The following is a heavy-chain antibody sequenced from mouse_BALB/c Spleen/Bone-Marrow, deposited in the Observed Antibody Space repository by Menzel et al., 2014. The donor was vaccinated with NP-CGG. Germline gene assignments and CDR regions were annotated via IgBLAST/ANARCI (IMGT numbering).Heavy chain of an antibody. J-gene: IGHJ4*01. CDR1: GFSLTSYG. V-gene: IGHV2-9*02. D-gene: IGHD1-1*01. CDR2: IWAGGST. Sequence: VMLVESGPGLVAPSQSLSISCTVSGFSLTSYGVHWVRPPPGQGLEWLGVIWAGGSTNYNSALMSRLSINKDNSKSQVFLKMNSLQTDDTAMYYCAREGRGYYGSSGAAMDYWGQGTTVTVSS. CDR3: AREGRGYYGSSGAAMDY.